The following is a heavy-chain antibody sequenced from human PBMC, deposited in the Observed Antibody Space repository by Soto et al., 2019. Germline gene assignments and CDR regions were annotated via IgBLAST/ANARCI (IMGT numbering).Heavy chain of an antibody. CDR3: AKDPAHYDFWSGYLLGDAFDI. J-gene: IGHJ3*02. D-gene: IGHD3-3*01. CDR2: ISGSGGST. CDR1: GFTFSSYA. V-gene: IGHV3-23*01. Sequence: GGSLRLSCAASGFTFSSYAMSWVRQAPGKGLEWVSAISGSGGSTYYADSVKGRFTISRDNSKNTLYLQMNSLRAEDTAVYYCAKDPAHYDFWSGYLLGDAFDIWGQGTMVTVSS.